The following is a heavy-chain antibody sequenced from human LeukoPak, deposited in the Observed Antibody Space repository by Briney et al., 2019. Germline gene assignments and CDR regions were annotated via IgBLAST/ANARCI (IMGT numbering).Heavy chain of an antibody. CDR3: ATYSGAHHKTFDD. CDR1: GFTFSRYW. D-gene: IGHD1-26*01. Sequence: GGSLRLSCAASGFTFSRYWMSWVRQAPGKGLEGVANIKQDGSEKSYVDSVKGRFTISRDNAKNSLYLQMNSLRAEDTALYYCATYSGAHHKTFDDWGQGTLVTVSS. CDR2: IKQDGSEK. J-gene: IGHJ4*02. V-gene: IGHV3-7*03.